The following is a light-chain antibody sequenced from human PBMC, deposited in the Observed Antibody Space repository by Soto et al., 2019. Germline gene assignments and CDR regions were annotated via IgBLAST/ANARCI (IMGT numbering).Light chain of an antibody. CDR3: QTWDSNPHVV. Sequence: QPVLTQSSSASASLGSSVKLTCTLSSGHSSYIIAWHQQQPGEAPRYLMKLEGSGSYNKGSGVPDGFSGSSSGAHRHLTIPILQSEVEADYYCQTWDSNPHVVFGGGTTLTVL. CDR1: SGHSSYI. CDR2: LEGSGSY. J-gene: IGLJ2*01. V-gene: IGLV4-60*03.